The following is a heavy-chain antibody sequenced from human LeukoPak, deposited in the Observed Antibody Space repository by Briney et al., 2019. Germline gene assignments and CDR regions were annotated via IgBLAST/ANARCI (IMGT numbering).Heavy chain of an antibody. V-gene: IGHV4-39*07. D-gene: IGHD6-19*01. CDR1: GFTFGDYA. CDR2: IYYSGST. Sequence: PGGSLRLSCTASGFTFGDYAMSWFRQPPGKGLEWIGSIYYSGSTYYNPSLKSRVTISVDTSKNQFSLKLSSVTAADTAVYYCARAYLPGYSSGWYPAYWGQGTLVTVSS. J-gene: IGHJ4*02. CDR3: ARAYLPGYSSGWYPAY.